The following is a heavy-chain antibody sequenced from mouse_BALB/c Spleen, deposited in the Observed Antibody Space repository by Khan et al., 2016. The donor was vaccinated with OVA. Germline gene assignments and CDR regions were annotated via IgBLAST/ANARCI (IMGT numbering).Heavy chain of an antibody. V-gene: IGHV1-77*01. J-gene: IGHJ3*01. D-gene: IGHD3-1*01. CDR3: AREGGSWFPY. CDR2: ISPGSGNT. Sequence: QVQLQQSGTELARPGASVKLSCKASGYIFIDYNINWVKQRTGQGLEWIGEISPGSGNTYYNEKFKGKATLTADKSSSTAYMQLSSLTSEDSAVYLCAREGGSWFPYGGQGTLVTVSA. CDR1: GYIFIDYN.